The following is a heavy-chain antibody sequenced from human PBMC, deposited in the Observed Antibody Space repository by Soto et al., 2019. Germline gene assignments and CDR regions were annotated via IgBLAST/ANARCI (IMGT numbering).Heavy chain of an antibody. CDR3: AKAATYCDRTSCLRPANPDV. CDR1: GFTFSSYA. J-gene: IGHJ6*02. CDR2: ISDTGDRT. Sequence: PGGSLRLSCAASGFTFSSYAMTWVRQAPGRGLAWVSGISDTGDRTYYAASVKGRFTISRDNSRNTLYLQMNSLRAEDTAVYYCAKAATYCDRTSCLRPANPDVWGQGTTVTVSS. D-gene: IGHD2-2*01. V-gene: IGHV3-23*01.